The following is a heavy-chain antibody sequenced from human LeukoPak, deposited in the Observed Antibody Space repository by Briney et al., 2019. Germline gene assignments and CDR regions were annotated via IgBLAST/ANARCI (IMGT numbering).Heavy chain of an antibody. CDR2: ISGSGGAT. CDR1: GFTFNTYG. CDR3: ARDLPYSGYDTNDD. Sequence: GGSLRLSCAASGFTFNTYGMSWVRQAPGKGLEWVSGISGSGGATYYADSVKGRFTISRDNSKNTLYLQMNSLRAEDTAVYYCARDLPYSGYDTNDDWGQGTLVTVSS. V-gene: IGHV3-23*01. D-gene: IGHD5-12*01. J-gene: IGHJ4*02.